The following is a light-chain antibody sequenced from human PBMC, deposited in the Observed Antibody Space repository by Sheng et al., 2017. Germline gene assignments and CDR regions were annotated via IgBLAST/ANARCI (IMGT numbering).Light chain of an antibody. CDR3: CSYAGNRYLV. CDR2: EST. Sequence: QSALTQPASVSGSPGQSITISCTGTSSDVGTYNLVSWYQQHPDKAPKLLIYESTKRPSGVSHRFSGSKSGNTASLTISGLQAGDEAAYYCCSYAGNRYLVFGGGTNLTVL. V-gene: IGLV2-23*01. CDR1: SSDVGTYNL. J-gene: IGLJ3*02.